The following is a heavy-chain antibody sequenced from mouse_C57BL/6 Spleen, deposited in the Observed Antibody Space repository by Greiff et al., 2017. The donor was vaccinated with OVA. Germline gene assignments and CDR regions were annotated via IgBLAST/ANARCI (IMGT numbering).Heavy chain of an antibody. V-gene: IGHV1-15*01. J-gene: IGHJ2*01. CDR3: TTDYGNFFFDY. CDR1: GYTFTDYE. D-gene: IGHD2-1*01. CDR2: IDPETGGT. Sequence: VQLHQSGAELVRPGASVTLSCKASGYTFTDYEMHWVKQTPVHGLEWIGAIDPETGGTAYNQKFKGKAILTADKSSSTAYMELRSLTSEDSAVYYCTTDYGNFFFDYWGQGTTLTVSS.